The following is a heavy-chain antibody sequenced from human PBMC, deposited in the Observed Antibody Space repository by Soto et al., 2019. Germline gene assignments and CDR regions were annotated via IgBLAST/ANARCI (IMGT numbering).Heavy chain of an antibody. CDR3: ARSTMTQDRIFDY. J-gene: IGHJ4*02. V-gene: IGHV1-69*06. Sequence: GASVKVSCKASGGTFSSYAISWVRQAPGQGLEWMGGIIPIFGTANYAQKFQGRVTITADKSTSTAYMELSSLRSEDTVVYYCARSTMTQDRIFDYWGQGTLVTVSS. CDR1: GGTFSSYA. CDR2: IIPIFGTA. D-gene: IGHD3-22*01.